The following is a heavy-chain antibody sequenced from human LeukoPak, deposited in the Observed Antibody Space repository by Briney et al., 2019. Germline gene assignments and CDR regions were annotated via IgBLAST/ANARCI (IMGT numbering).Heavy chain of an antibody. CDR3: ARGRLGTLYYYGSGEDYMAV. V-gene: IGHV3-48*03. D-gene: IGHD3-10*01. CDR2: ISSSGSTI. J-gene: IGHJ6*03. Sequence: GGSLRLSCAASGFTFSSYEMNWVRQAPGKGLEWVSYISSSGSTIYYADSVKGRFTISRSNAKNSLYLQMNSLRAEDTAVYYCARGRLGTLYYYGSGEDYMAVWGKGTTVTVSS. CDR1: GFTFSSYE.